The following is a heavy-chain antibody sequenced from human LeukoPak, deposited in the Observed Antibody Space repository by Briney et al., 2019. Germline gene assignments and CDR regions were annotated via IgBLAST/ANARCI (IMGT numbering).Heavy chain of an antibody. D-gene: IGHD4-23*01. J-gene: IGHJ6*03. V-gene: IGHV6-1*01. Sequence: SHTLSLTCAISGDSVSSNSAAWNWIRPSPSRGLEWLGRTYYRSKWYNDYTVSMRSRITINPDASKNQFSLQLNSVTPEDTAVYYCARGMVKINYYMDVWGKGTTVTVSS. CDR1: GDSVSSNSAA. CDR2: TYYRSKWYN. CDR3: ARGMVKINYYMDV.